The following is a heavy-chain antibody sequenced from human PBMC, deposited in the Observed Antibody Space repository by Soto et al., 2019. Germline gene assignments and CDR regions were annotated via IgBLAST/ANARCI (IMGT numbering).Heavy chain of an antibody. CDR3: ARVLRGWFDP. V-gene: IGHV4-4*02. CDR1: GGSITSAKW. CDR2: ISHSGIT. J-gene: IGHJ5*02. Sequence: XETLSLPSAVSGGSITSAKWWTWVRQPPGGGLEWIGEISHSGITNYKASLKSRVTMSVDKTKNDVSLKLTSVTAADTAVYYCARVLRGWFDPCGQGTPVTVSS.